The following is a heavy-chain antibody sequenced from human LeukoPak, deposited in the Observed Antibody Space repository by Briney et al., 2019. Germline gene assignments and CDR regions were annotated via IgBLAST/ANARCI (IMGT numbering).Heavy chain of an antibody. CDR1: GGTFSSYA. V-gene: IGHV1-69*04. Sequence: SVKVSCKASGGTFSSYAISWVRQAPGQGLEWMGRIIPILGIANYAQKFQGRVTITADKSTSTAYMELSSLRSEDTAVYYCASWNSDDAFDIWGQGTMVTVSS. D-gene: IGHD1-1*01. J-gene: IGHJ3*02. CDR2: IIPILGIA. CDR3: ASWNSDDAFDI.